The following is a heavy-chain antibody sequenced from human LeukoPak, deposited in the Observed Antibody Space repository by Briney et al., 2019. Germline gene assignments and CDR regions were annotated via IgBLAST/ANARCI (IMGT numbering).Heavy chain of an antibody. CDR1: GYTFTSYG. Sequence: ASVKISCKTSGYTFTSYGISWVRQAPGQGLEWMGWISAYNGNTNYAQKLQGRVTMTTDTSTSTAYMELRSLRSDDTAVYYCARDGGYYSNFYFDYWGQGTLVTVSS. CDR3: ARDGGYYSNFYFDY. V-gene: IGHV1-18*01. J-gene: IGHJ4*02. D-gene: IGHD4-11*01. CDR2: ISAYNGNT.